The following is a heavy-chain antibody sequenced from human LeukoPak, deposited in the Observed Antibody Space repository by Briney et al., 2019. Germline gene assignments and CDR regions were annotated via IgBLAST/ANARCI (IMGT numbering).Heavy chain of an antibody. J-gene: IGHJ4*02. Sequence: PSETLSLTCTVSGGSISSSGYYWGCLRQPPGKGLEWIGSIHYGGNTYYNPSLKSRVTISVDTSKNQFSLKLSSVAAADTAVYYCARRDSSGYYPAYFDYWGQGTLVTVSS. CDR2: IHYGGNT. V-gene: IGHV4-39*01. CDR3: ARRDSSGYYPAYFDY. D-gene: IGHD3-22*01. CDR1: GGSISSSGYY.